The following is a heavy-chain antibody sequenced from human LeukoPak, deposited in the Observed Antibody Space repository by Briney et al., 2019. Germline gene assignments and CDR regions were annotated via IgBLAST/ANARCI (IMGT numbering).Heavy chain of an antibody. Sequence: ASVKVSCKVSGYTLTELSMHWVRQAPGKGLEWMGGFDPEDGETIYAQKFQGRVTMTEDTSTDTAYMELSSLRSEDTAVYYCARASRPGIVVVPAAIGDSYYYYYMDVWGKGTTVTVSS. V-gene: IGHV1-24*01. CDR1: GYTLTELS. J-gene: IGHJ6*03. CDR3: ARASRPGIVVVPAAIGDSYYYYYMDV. CDR2: FDPEDGET. D-gene: IGHD2-2*01.